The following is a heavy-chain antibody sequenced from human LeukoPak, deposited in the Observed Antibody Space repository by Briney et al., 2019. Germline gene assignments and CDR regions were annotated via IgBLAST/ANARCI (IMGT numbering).Heavy chain of an antibody. Sequence: PSETLSLTCAVYGGSFSGYYWSWIRQPPGKGLEWIGEINHSGSTNYNPSLKSRVTISVDTSKNQFSLQLNSVTPEDTAVYYCARDIGGYYGSGTIGYWGQGTLVTVSS. J-gene: IGHJ4*02. CDR2: INHSGST. D-gene: IGHD3-10*01. CDR1: GGSFSGYY. CDR3: ARDIGGYYGSGTIGY. V-gene: IGHV4-34*01.